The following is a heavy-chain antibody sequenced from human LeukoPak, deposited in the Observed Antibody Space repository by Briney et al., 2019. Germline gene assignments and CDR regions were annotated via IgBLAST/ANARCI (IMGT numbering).Heavy chain of an antibody. Sequence: PGGSLRLSCAASGFTFSSYGMHWVRQAPGKGLEWVAVISYDGSNKYYADSVKGRFTISRDNSKNTLYLQMNSLRAEDTAVYYCARVEGAYYFDYWGQGTLVTVSS. CDR2: ISYDGSNK. CDR3: ARVEGAYYFDY. J-gene: IGHJ4*02. CDR1: GFTFSSYG. V-gene: IGHV3-30*03.